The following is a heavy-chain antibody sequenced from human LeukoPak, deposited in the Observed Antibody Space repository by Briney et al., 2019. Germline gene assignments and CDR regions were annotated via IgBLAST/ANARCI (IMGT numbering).Heavy chain of an antibody. V-gene: IGHV4-59*08. CDR1: GGSISSYY. J-gene: IGHJ2*01. CDR3: AGYYGSGSDWYFDL. CDR2: IYYSGST. D-gene: IGHD3-10*01. Sequence: PSETLSLTCTVSGGSISSYYWSWIRQPPGKGLEWIGYIYYSGSTNYNPSLKSRVTISVDTSKNQFSLKLSSVTAADTAVYYCAGYYGSGSDWYFDLWGRGTLVTVSS.